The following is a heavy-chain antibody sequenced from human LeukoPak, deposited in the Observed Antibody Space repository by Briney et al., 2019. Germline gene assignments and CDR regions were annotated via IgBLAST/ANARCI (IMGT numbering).Heavy chain of an antibody. Sequence: GGSLSLSCAASGFTVSNNYMTWVRQAPGKGLDCVSVITSAGAIYYADSVKVRFIISRDNSQNTLYLQMNSLRAEDTAVYYCASRESPGYYYGMDVWGQGTTVTVSS. D-gene: IGHD3-10*01. CDR2: ITSAGAI. V-gene: IGHV3-66*01. J-gene: IGHJ6*02. CDR3: ASRESPGYYYGMDV. CDR1: GFTVSNNY.